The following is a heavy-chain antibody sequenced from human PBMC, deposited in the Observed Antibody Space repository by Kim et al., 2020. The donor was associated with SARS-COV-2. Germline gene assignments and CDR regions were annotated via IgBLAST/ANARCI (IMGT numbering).Heavy chain of an antibody. D-gene: IGHD3-10*01. V-gene: IGHV3-30*18. Sequence: GGSLRLSCAASGFTFSSYGMHWVRQAPGKGLEWVTLISYDGSNKYYADSVKGRFTISRDSSKNTLYLQMNSLRAEDTAVYYCAKTDGSGSYYGSAFDYWGQRTLVTVSS. CDR2: ISYDGSNK. CDR3: AKTDGSGSYYGSAFDY. CDR1: GFTFSSYG. J-gene: IGHJ4*02.